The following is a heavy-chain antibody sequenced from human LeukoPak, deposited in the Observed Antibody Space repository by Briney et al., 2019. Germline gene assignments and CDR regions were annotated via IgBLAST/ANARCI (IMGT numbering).Heavy chain of an antibody. CDR2: MNPNSGNT. Sequence: GASVRVSSTASGDTFTTYDINWGRQATGQGREWMGWMNPNSGNTGYAQKFQGRVTMTRNTSISTAYMELSSLRSDDTAVYYCARDWFGDYQTYNWGQGTLVTVSS. V-gene: IGHV1-8*01. J-gene: IGHJ4*02. D-gene: IGHD4-17*01. CDR3: ARDWFGDYQTYN. CDR1: GDTFTTYD.